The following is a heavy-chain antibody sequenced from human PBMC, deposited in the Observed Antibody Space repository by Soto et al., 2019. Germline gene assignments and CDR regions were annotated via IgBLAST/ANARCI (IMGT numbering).Heavy chain of an antibody. CDR2: ITNSGDST. J-gene: IGHJ4*02. V-gene: IGHV3-23*01. D-gene: IGHD6-19*01. CDR3: AHRSQYNSGPFDY. CDR1: GFTLSSYA. Sequence: GGSLRLSCAASGFTLSSYALNWVRQAPGTGLEWVSAITNSGDSTYYADSVKGRFTISRDNSENTLYLQMNGLRAEDTAVYYCAHRSQYNSGPFDYWGQGTLVTVSS.